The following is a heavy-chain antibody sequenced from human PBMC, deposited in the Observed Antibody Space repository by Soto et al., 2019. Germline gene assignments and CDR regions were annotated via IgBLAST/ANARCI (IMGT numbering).Heavy chain of an antibody. D-gene: IGHD3-9*01. Sequence: EVQLLESGGGLVQPGGSLRLSCAASGFTFSSYAMSWVRQAPGKGLEWVSAISGSGGSTYYADSVKGRFTISRDNSKNTLHLKMNSLRAEDTAVYYCAKGNGATSYDILTGYYDYYYYYYMDVWGKGTTVTVSS. CDR2: ISGSGGST. J-gene: IGHJ6*03. V-gene: IGHV3-23*01. CDR1: GFTFSSYA. CDR3: AKGNGATSYDILTGYYDYYYYYYMDV.